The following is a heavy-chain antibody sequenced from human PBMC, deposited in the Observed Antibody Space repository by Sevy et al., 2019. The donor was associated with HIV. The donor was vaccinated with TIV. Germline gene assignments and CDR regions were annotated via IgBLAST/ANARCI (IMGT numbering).Heavy chain of an antibody. CDR2: ISSSSTI. D-gene: IGHD3-22*01. CDR1: GFTFSSYS. Sequence: GGSLRLSCAASGFTFSSYSMNWVRQAPGKGLEWVSYISSSSTIYYADSVKGRFTISRDKAKNSLYLQMNSLRDEDTVVYYCARDYYDSSGYYYVLDAFDIWGQGTMVTVSS. CDR3: ARDYYDSSGYYYVLDAFDI. V-gene: IGHV3-48*02. J-gene: IGHJ3*02.